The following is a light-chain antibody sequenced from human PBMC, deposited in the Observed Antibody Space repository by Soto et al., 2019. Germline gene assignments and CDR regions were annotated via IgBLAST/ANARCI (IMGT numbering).Light chain of an antibody. CDR1: QGIRND. CDR3: LQDYNYPYT. J-gene: IGKJ2*01. Sequence: ALQMTQSPSSLSASVGDRVTITCRASQGIRNDLDWYQQKPGKAPKLLIYATSNLQSGVPSRFSGSGSGTDCTLTISSLQPEDFATYYCLQDYNYPYTFGQGTKLEIK. V-gene: IGKV1-6*01. CDR2: ATS.